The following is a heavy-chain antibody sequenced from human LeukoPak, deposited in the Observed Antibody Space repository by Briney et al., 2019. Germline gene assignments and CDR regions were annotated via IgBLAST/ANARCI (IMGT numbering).Heavy chain of an antibody. CDR3: ATSGYFQSYNWFDP. D-gene: IGHD3-3*01. Sequence: GGSLRLSCAASGFTFSSYSMNWVRQAPGKGLEWVSSISSSSSYIYYADSVKGRFTIYRDNAKNSLYLQMNSLRAEDTAVYYCATSGYFQSYNWFDPWGQGTLVTVSS. CDR2: ISSSSSYI. V-gene: IGHV3-21*01. J-gene: IGHJ5*02. CDR1: GFTFSSYS.